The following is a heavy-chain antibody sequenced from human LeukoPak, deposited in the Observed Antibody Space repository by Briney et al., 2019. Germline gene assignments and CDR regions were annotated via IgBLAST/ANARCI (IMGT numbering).Heavy chain of an antibody. CDR2: ISSSSSYI. CDR3: ARGLGTRGYSYYYMDV. Sequence: GGALRLSCAASGYTFTSYSVNWVRQAPGKGLEGVSSISSSSSYIYYADSVKGRFTTSRDNAKNSLYLQMNSLRVEDTAVYYCARGLGTRGYSYYYMDVWGTGTTVTVSS. CDR1: GYTFTSYS. V-gene: IGHV3-21*01. J-gene: IGHJ6*03. D-gene: IGHD3-16*01.